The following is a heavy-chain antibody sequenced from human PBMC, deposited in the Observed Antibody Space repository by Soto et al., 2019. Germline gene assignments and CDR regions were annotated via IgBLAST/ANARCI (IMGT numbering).Heavy chain of an antibody. J-gene: IGHJ6*03. D-gene: IGHD6-6*01. CDR1: GYTFTSYY. Sequence: ASVKVSCKASGYTFTSYYMHWVRQAPGQGLEWMGWINPNSGGTNYAQKFQGWVTMTRDTSISTAYMELSRLRSDDTAVYYCARSYSSSFVYYCYYMDVWGKGTTVTVSS. CDR2: INPNSGGT. CDR3: ARSYSSSFVYYCYYMDV. V-gene: IGHV1-2*04.